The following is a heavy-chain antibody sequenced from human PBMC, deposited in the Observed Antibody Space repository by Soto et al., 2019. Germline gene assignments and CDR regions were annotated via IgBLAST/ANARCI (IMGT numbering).Heavy chain of an antibody. D-gene: IGHD6-19*01. CDR2: IKQDGSEK. Sequence: GGSLRLSCAASGFTFSSYWMSWVRQAPGKGLEWVANIKQDGSEKYYVDSVKGRFTISRDNAKNSLYLQMNRLRAEDTAVYYCARDKQWLAYYYYYYGMDVWGQGTTVTVS. CDR1: GFTFSSYW. J-gene: IGHJ6*02. V-gene: IGHV3-7*01. CDR3: ARDKQWLAYYYYYYGMDV.